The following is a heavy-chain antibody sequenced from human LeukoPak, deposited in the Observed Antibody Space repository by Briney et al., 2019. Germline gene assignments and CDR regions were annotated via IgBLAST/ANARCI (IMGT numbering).Heavy chain of an antibody. CDR3: AKDLDGDYEYNWFDP. CDR2: IRYDGSNK. V-gene: IGHV3-30*02. J-gene: IGHJ5*02. CDR1: GFTFNSYG. D-gene: IGHD4-17*01. Sequence: GGSLRLSCAASGFTFNSYGMHWVRQAPGKGLEWVAFIRYDGSNKYYADSVKGRFTISRDNSKNTLYLQMNSLRAEDAAVYYCAKDLDGDYEYNWFDPWGQGTLVTVSS.